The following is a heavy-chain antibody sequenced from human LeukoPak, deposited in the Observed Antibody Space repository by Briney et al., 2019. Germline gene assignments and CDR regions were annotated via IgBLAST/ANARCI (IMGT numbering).Heavy chain of an antibody. CDR3: ARGYTPVARNAFDI. CDR1: GGSISSGNYY. J-gene: IGHJ3*02. D-gene: IGHD2-2*02. V-gene: IGHV4-61*02. Sequence: SETLSLTCTVSGGSISSGNYYWSWIRQPAGKGLEWIGRIYTSRSTDYNPCVKSRVNISVDTSKNQFSLKLSSVTAADAAVYYCARGYTPVARNAFDIWGQGTMVTVSS. CDR2: IYTSRST.